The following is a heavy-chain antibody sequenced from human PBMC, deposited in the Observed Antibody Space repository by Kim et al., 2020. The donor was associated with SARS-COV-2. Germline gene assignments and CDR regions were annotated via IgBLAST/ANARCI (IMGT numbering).Heavy chain of an antibody. Sequence: GESLKISCKGSGYSFTSYWIGWVRQMPGKGLEWMGIIYPGDSDTRYSPSFQGQVTISADKSISTAYLQWSSLKASDTAMYYCARHGLAWELRPGAFDIWGQGTMVTVSS. CDR1: GYSFTSYW. CDR3: ARHGLAWELRPGAFDI. D-gene: IGHD1-26*01. CDR2: IYPGDSDT. V-gene: IGHV5-51*01. J-gene: IGHJ3*02.